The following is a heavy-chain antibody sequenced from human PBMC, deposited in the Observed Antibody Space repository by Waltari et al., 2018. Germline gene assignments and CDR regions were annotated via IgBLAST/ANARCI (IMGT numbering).Heavy chain of an antibody. J-gene: IGHJ4*02. D-gene: IGHD3-22*01. CDR1: GFRFRSFW. Sequence: EVQLVESGGGLVQPGGSLRLSCAASGFRFRSFWMHWVRQVPGQGLVWVSCITTDGSTTYYADSVKGRFTISRDDAKNTLYLQMNDLGVDDTAVYYCSSNYDSSNYAHYWGQGTLVTVSS. V-gene: IGHV3-74*01. CDR2: ITTDGSTT. CDR3: SSNYDSSNYAHY.